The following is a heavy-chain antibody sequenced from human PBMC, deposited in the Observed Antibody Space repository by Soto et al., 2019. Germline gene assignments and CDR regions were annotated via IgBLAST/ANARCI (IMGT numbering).Heavy chain of an antibody. CDR1: GFSLSTSGMC. CDR2: SDWDDDK. J-gene: IGHJ4*02. CDR3: ARLYYYDSSLDY. D-gene: IGHD3-22*01. Sequence: SGPTLVNPTQTLTLTCTFSGFSLSTSGMCVSWIRQPPGKALEWLALSDWDDDKYYSTSLKTRLTISKATSKNQLVLTMTNMDPVDTATYYCARLYYYDSSLDYWGQGTLVTVSS. V-gene: IGHV2-70*01.